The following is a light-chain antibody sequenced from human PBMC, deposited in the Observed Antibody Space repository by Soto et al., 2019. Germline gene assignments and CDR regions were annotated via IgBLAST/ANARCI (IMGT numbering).Light chain of an antibody. V-gene: IGLV2-8*01. CDR3: SSSAGSNSLGV. CDR1: SSDVGGYNY. Sequence: QSALTQPPSASGSPGQSVTISCTGTSSDVGGYNYVSWYQHHPGKAPKLMIYEVNKRPSGVSDRFSGSKSGNTASLPVSGLQAEDEAAYYCSSSAGSNSLGVFGGGTKLTVL. J-gene: IGLJ2*01. CDR2: EVN.